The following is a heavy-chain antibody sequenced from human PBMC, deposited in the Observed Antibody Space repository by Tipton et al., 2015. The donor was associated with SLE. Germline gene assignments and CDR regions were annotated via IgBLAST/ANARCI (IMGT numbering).Heavy chain of an antibody. CDR1: GGSFSGYY. CDR2: INHSGST. V-gene: IGHV4-34*01. CDR3: ARVTELLWFGEARGWFDP. Sequence: TLSPTCAVYGGSFSGYYWSWIRQPPGKGLEWIGEINHSGSTNYNPSLKSRVTISVDTSKNQFSLKLSSVTAADTAVYYCARVTELLWFGEARGWFDPWAREPWSPSPQ. J-gene: IGHJ5*02. D-gene: IGHD3-10*01.